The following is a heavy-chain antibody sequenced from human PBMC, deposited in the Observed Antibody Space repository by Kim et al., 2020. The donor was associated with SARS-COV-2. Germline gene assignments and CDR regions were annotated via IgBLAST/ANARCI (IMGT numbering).Heavy chain of an antibody. CDR1: GFTFSSYA. Sequence: GGSLRLSCAASGFTFSSYAMSWVRQAPGKGLEWVSAISGSGGSTYYADSVKGRFTISRDNSKNTLYLQMNSLRAEDTAVYYCAKQGRYCSSTSCYLVWFDPWGQGTLVTVSS. CDR2: ISGSGGST. J-gene: IGHJ5*02. CDR3: AKQGRYCSSTSCYLVWFDP. D-gene: IGHD2-2*01. V-gene: IGHV3-23*01.